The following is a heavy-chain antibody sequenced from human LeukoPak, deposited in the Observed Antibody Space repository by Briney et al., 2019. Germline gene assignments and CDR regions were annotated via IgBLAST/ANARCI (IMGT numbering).Heavy chain of an antibody. Sequence: PSETLSLTCTVSGGSISSYYWSWIRQPPGKGLEWIGYIYYSGSTNYNPPLKSRVTISVDTSKNQFSLKLSSVTAADTAVYYCARVAPRWLQSYFDYWGQGTLVTVSS. J-gene: IGHJ4*02. V-gene: IGHV4-59*01. CDR2: IYYSGST. CDR3: ARVAPRWLQSYFDY. CDR1: GGSISSYY. D-gene: IGHD5-24*01.